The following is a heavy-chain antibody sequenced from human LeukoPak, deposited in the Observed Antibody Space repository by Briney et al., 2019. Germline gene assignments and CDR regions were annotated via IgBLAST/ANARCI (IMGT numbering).Heavy chain of an antibody. CDR2: IWYDGSNK. CDR1: GFTFSSYG. V-gene: IGHV3-33*06. D-gene: IGHD7-27*01. CDR3: AKPLTGEFKYYFDY. Sequence: PGGSLRLSCAASGFTFSSYGMHWVRQAPGKGLEWVAVIWYDGSNKYYADSVKGRFTISRDNSKNTLYLQMNSLRAEDTAVYYCAKPLTGEFKYYFDYWGQGTLVTVSS. J-gene: IGHJ4*02.